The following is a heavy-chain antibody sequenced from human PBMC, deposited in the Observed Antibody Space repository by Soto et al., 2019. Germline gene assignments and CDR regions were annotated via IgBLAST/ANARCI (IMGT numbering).Heavy chain of an antibody. CDR2: ISSSSSYI. D-gene: IGHD2-15*01. V-gene: IGHV3-21*01. CDR1: GFTFSSYS. CDR3: ARGDSVVVVAATTPYYYYGMDV. Sequence: GGSLRLSCAASGFTFSSYSMNWVRQAPGKGLEWVSSISSSSSYIYYADSVKGRFTISRDNAKNSLYLQMNSLRAEDTAVYYCARGDSVVVVAATTPYYYYGMDVWGPGTTVTVSS. J-gene: IGHJ6*02.